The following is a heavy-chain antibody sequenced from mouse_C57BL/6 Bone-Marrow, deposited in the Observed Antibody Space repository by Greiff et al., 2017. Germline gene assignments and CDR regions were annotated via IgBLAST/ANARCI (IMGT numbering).Heavy chain of an antibody. V-gene: IGHV1-81*01. CDR1: GYTFTSYG. D-gene: IGHD3-3*01. CDR2: IYPRSGNT. J-gene: IGHJ2*01. Sequence: QVQLQQSGAELARPGASVKLSCKASGYTFTSYGISWVKQRTGQGLEWIGEIYPRSGNTYYNEKLKGKATLTADKSSSTAYMELRSLTSEDSAVYFCARSRDGSNYFDYWGQGTTLTVSS. CDR3: ARSRDGSNYFDY.